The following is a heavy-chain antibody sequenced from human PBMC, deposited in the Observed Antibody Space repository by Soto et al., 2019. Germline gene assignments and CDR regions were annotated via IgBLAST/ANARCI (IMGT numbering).Heavy chain of an antibody. CDR3: TTVVLRRIVVVMPI. D-gene: IGHD3-22*01. J-gene: IGHJ3*02. Sequence: GGSLRLSCAASGFTFSNAWMSWVRQAPGKGLEWVGRIKSKTDGGTTDYAAPVKGRFTISRDDSKNTLYLQMNSLKTEDTAVYYCTTVVLRRIVVVMPIWGQGTMVTVSS. CDR2: IKSKTDGGTT. V-gene: IGHV3-15*01. CDR1: GFTFSNAW.